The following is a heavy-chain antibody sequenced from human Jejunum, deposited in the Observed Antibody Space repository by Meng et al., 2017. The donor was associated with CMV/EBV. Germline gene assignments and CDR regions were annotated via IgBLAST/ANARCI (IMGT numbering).Heavy chain of an antibody. CDR2: VSPNSDNA. CDR3: ARLSSYSSAYGY. D-gene: IGHD5-18*01. V-gene: IGHV1-8*03. J-gene: IGHJ4*02. Sequence: KGSGYDVMTYDITWVRQAPGQGLEWMGWVSPNSDNAGYAQRLQGRVTFTRNSSISTAYMEVSSLTYEDTAVYYCARLSSYSSAYGYWGQGTLVTVSS. CDR1: GYDVMTYD.